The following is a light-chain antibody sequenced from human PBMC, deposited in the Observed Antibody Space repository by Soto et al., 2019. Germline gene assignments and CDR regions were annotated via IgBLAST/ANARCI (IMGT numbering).Light chain of an antibody. CDR3: SSYTSSYSYV. V-gene: IGLV2-14*03. CDR1: SSDVGGYNY. Sequence: QSVLTQPASVSGSPGRSITIPCTGTSSDVGGYNYVSWYQQHPGKAPKLMIYDVSNRPSGVSYRFSGSKSGNTASLTISGLQAEDEADYYCSSYTSSYSYVFGGGTKVTVL. CDR2: DVS. J-gene: IGLJ1*01.